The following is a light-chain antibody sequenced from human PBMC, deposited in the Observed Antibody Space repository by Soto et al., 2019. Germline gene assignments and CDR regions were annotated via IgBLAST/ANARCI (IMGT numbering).Light chain of an antibody. CDR1: QSLVYSDGNTY. CDR2: KVS. CDR3: MQSTQWPRT. Sequence: DVVMTQSPLSLPVTLGQPASISCRSSQSLVYSDGNTYLNCFQQRPGQCPRRLIYKVSNRDSGVLYGFIGSGSLTVVTMNISTVDADDVGVYYCMQSTQWPRTFGQATKVEIK. V-gene: IGKV2-30*01. J-gene: IGKJ1*01.